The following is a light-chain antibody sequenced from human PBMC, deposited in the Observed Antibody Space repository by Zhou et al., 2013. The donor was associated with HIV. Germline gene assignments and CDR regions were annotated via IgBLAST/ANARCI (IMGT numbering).Light chain of an antibody. CDR2: ETS. V-gene: IGKV3-11*01. CDR1: QSLGSS. Sequence: IVLTQSPATLSFSPGERVTLSCRASQSLGSSLAWYQQKTGQAPRLLIYETSTRATGIPVRFSGSGSGTDFTLAISSLEPEDFGVYYCQQCSRWPPTFGQGTRLE. J-gene: IGKJ5*01. CDR3: QQCSRWPPT.